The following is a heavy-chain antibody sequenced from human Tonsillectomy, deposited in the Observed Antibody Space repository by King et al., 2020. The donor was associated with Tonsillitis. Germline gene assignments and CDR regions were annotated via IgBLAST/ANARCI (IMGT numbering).Heavy chain of an antibody. CDR2: VYSSGSA. D-gene: IGHD2-2*01. CDR1: GASIRSHF. Sequence: QLQESGPGLVKPSETLSLTCTVSGASIRSHFWSWIRQPAGKGLEWIGRVYSSGSANYNPSLKSRVSMSVDTSRNQFSLILTSVTAADAAVYFCARDKVVPAGSNYYYMDVWGEGTTVTVSS. J-gene: IGHJ6*03. V-gene: IGHV4-4*07. CDR3: ARDKVVPAGSNYYYMDV.